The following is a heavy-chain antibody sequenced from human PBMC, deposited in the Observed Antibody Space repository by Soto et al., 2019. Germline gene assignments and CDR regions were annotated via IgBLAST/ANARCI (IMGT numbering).Heavy chain of an antibody. CDR1: GGTFSSYA. CDR3: ARSTYYGSGNDSY. Sequence: SVKVSCKASGGTFSSYAISWVRQAPGQGLEWMGGIIPIFGTANYAQKFQGRVTITADESTSTAYMELSSLRSEDTAVYYCARSTYYGSGNDSYWGQGTLVTVSS. CDR2: IIPIFGTA. J-gene: IGHJ4*02. D-gene: IGHD3-10*01. V-gene: IGHV1-69*13.